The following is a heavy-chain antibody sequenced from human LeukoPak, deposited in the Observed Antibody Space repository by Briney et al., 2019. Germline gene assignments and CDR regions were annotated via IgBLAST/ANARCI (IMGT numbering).Heavy chain of an antibody. CDR1: GFTFSSYS. Sequence: PGGSLRLSCAASGFTFSSYSMHWVRQAPGKGLEYVSAISSTGGSTYYAISVKGRFTISRDNSKNTLYLQMGSLRAEDMAVYYCGRIAAAGTAWGQGALGTVSS. D-gene: IGHD6-13*01. J-gene: IGHJ4*02. CDR2: ISSTGGST. CDR3: GRIAAAGTA. V-gene: IGHV3-64*01.